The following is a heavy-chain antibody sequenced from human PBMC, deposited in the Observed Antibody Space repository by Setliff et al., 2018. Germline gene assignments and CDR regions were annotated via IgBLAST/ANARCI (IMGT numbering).Heavy chain of an antibody. CDR2: VYTSGST. Sequence: SETLSLTCTVSGGSISSGSYYWSWIRQPAGKGLEWIGRVYTSGSTNYNPSLKSRVTISVDTSKNQFPLKLSSVTAADTAVYYCARDSYFWTWYAFDIWGQGTMVTVSS. D-gene: IGHD3-3*01. J-gene: IGHJ3*02. CDR1: GGSISSGSYY. CDR3: ARDSYFWTWYAFDI. V-gene: IGHV4-61*02.